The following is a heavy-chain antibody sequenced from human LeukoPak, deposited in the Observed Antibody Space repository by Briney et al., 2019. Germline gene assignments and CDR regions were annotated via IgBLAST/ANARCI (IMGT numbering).Heavy chain of an antibody. CDR2: INHSGST. J-gene: IGHJ6*02. CDR3: ARACSSTSCRYGMDV. V-gene: IGHV4-34*01. D-gene: IGHD2-2*01. Sequence: SETLSLTCAVYGGSFSGYYWSWTRQPPGKGLEWIGEINHSGSTNYNPSLKSRVTISVDTSKNQFSLKLSSVTAADTAVYYCARACSSTSCRYGMDVWGQGTTVTVSS. CDR1: GGSFSGYY.